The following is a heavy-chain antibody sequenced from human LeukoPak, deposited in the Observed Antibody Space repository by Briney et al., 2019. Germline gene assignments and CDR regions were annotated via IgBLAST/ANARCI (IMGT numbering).Heavy chain of an antibody. CDR2: IYYSGST. V-gene: IGHV4-59*01. D-gene: IGHD6-19*01. J-gene: IGHJ4*02. CDR1: GGSFSGYY. Sequence: SETLSLTCAVYGGSFSGYYWSWIRQPPGKGLEWIGYIYYSGSTNYNPSLKSRVTISVDTSKNQFSLKLSSVTAADTAVYYCARSVGSGWYGEIDYWGQGTLVTVSS. CDR3: ARSVGSGWYGEIDY.